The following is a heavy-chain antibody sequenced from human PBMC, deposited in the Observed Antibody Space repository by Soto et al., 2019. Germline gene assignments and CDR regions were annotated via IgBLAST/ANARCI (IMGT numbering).Heavy chain of an antibody. CDR3: ARTSGNYLYDY. V-gene: IGHV1-3*01. J-gene: IGHJ4*02. Sequence: QVQLVQSGAEVKKPGASVKDSCKASGYTFTSYAMHWVRQAPGQRLEWMGWINAGNGNTKYSQKFQDRVTITRDTSASTAYMELRSLRSEDTSVDYSARTSGNYLYDYWGQGTLVTVSS. D-gene: IGHD3-22*01. CDR1: GYTFTSYA. CDR2: INAGNGNT.